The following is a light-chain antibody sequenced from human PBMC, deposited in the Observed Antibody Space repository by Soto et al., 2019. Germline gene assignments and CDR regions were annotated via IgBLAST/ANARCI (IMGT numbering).Light chain of an antibody. CDR3: QQYVGSPGT. J-gene: IGKJ2*01. Sequence: IVLTQSPGTLSLSPGERATLSCGASQTLSSRNLAWYQQKPGQAPRLLIYGASNRATGIPDRFSGSGSGTDFTLTISRLEPEDFAVYYCQQYVGSPGTFGQGTKLEIK. CDR2: GAS. CDR1: QTLSSRN. V-gene: IGKV3-20*01.